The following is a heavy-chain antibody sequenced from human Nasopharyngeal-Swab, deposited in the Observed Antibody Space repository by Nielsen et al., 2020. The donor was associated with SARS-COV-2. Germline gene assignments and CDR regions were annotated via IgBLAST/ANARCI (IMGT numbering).Heavy chain of an antibody. CDR1: GGSFSGYY. J-gene: IGHJ6*03. D-gene: IGHD2-15*01. Sequence: SETLSLTCAVYGGSFSGYYWSWIRQPTGKGLEWIGEINHSGSTNYNPSLKSRVTISVDTSKNQFSLKLSSVTAADTAVYYCARGPLPRYCSGCSCYSRYYYYMDVWGKGTTVTVSS. CDR3: ARGPLPRYCSGCSCYSRYYYYMDV. V-gene: IGHV4-34*01. CDR2: INHSGST.